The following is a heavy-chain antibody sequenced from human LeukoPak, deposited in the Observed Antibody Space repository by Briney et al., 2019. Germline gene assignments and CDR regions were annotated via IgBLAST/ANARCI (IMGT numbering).Heavy chain of an antibody. J-gene: IGHJ4*02. Sequence: GESLKISCKGSGYSFTSYWIGWVRQMPGKGLEWMGIIYPGDSDTRYSPSFQGQVTISADKSISTAYLQWSSLKASDTAMYYCARLAYYYDSSGYYYPFDYWGQGTLVTVSS. CDR3: ARLAYYYDSSGYYYPFDY. V-gene: IGHV5-51*01. CDR1: GYSFTSYW. CDR2: IYPGDSDT. D-gene: IGHD3-22*01.